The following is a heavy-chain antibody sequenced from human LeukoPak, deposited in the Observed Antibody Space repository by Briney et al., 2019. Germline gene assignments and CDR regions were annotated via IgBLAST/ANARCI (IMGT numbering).Heavy chain of an antibody. J-gene: IGHJ4*02. CDR1: GFTFSSYS. V-gene: IGHV3-48*04. CDR2: IRSTSSTI. CDR3: ARDQRSGSGTYRYDF. D-gene: IGHD3-10*01. Sequence: GGSLRLSCAASGFTFSSYSMNSVRQAPGKGLEWVSYIRSTSSTIYYADSVKGRFTISRDNAKNSLYLQMNSLRVEDTAVYYCARDQRSGSGTYRYDFWGRGTLVTVSS.